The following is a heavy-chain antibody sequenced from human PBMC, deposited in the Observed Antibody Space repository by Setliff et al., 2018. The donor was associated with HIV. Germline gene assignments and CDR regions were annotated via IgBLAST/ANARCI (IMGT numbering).Heavy chain of an antibody. CDR1: GGSITNSNGYY. J-gene: IGHJ5*01. Sequence: SETLSLTCIVSGGSITNSNGYYWGWIRQPPGKGLEWIASVYSTGTTYFNPSLKSRVAISVDTSKSQFSLRLTSVTAADTAVYYCATSSSSLHNWFDSWGRGTPVTVSS. CDR3: ATSSSSLHNWFDS. CDR2: VYSTGTT. V-gene: IGHV4-39*07. D-gene: IGHD3-22*01.